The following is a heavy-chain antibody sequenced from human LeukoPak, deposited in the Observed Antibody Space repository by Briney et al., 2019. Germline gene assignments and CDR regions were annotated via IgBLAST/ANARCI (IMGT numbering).Heavy chain of an antibody. CDR2: IKSKTDGGTT. Sequence: GGSLRHSCAASVFTFSNAWMSRVRQAPGKGLEWVGRIKSKTDGGTTDYAAPVKGRFTISRDDSKNTLYLQMNSLKTEGRAVYYCRAYYNYWGQRTLVTVSS. CDR3: RAYYNY. J-gene: IGHJ4*02. V-gene: IGHV3-15*01. CDR1: VFTFSNAW.